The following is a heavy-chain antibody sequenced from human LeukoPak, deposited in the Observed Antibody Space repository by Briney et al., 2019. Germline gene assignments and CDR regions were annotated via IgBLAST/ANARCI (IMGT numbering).Heavy chain of an antibody. Sequence: GGSLRLSCAASGFTFSSYAMSWVRQAPGKGLEWVSAISGSGGSTYYADSVKGRFTISRDNSKNTLYLQMNSLTAEDTAVYYCAKDYRYSYGTFDYWGQGTLVTVSS. CDR3: AKDYRYSYGTFDY. CDR1: GFTFSSYA. V-gene: IGHV3-23*01. D-gene: IGHD5-18*01. J-gene: IGHJ4*02. CDR2: ISGSGGST.